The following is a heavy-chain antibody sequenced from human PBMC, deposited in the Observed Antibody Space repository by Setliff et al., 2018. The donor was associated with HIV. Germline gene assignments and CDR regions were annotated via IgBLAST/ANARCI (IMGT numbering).Heavy chain of an antibody. Sequence: PGGSLRLSCAASGFTFSTYWMIWVRQAPGKGLEWVAKIKQDVSATTYADFVKGRFTISRDNAKNSLYLQMNSLRAEDTALYYCAKAVFADSSGYYGFYYGMDVWGQGTTVTVSS. J-gene: IGHJ6*02. CDR1: GFTFSTYW. D-gene: IGHD3-22*01. CDR2: IKQDVSAT. CDR3: AKAVFADSSGYYGFYYGMDV. V-gene: IGHV3-7*03.